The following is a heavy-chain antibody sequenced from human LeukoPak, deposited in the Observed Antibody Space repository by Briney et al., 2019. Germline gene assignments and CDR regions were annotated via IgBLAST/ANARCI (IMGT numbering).Heavy chain of an antibody. D-gene: IGHD3-3*01. V-gene: IGHV3-30*18. Sequence: PGGSLRPSCAASGFTFSSYGMHWVRQAPGKGLEWVAVISYDGSNKYYADSVKGRFTISRDNSKNTLYLQMNSLRAEDTAVYYCAKSGRFFPYYYMDVWGKGTTVTVSS. J-gene: IGHJ6*03. CDR3: AKSGRFFPYYYMDV. CDR2: ISYDGSNK. CDR1: GFTFSSYG.